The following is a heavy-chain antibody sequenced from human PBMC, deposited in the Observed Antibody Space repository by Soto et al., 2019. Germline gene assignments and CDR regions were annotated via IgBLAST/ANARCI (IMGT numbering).Heavy chain of an antibody. D-gene: IGHD6-6*01. V-gene: IGHV1-18*01. CDR1: GYTFTSYG. CDR3: ARGREHSILNPGGWFDP. J-gene: IGHJ5*02. Sequence: GASVKVSCKASGYTFTSYGISWVRQAPGQGLEWMGWISAYNGNTNYAQKLQGRVTMTTDTSTSTAYMELRSLRSDDTAVYYCARGREHSILNPGGWFDPWGQGTLVTVSS. CDR2: ISAYNGNT.